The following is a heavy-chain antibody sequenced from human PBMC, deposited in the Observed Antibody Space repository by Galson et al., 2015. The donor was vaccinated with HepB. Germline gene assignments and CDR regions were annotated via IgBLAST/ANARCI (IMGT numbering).Heavy chain of an antibody. D-gene: IGHD4-11*01. CDR3: ATDPQYYFDY. J-gene: IGHJ4*02. CDR1: GGPFTNRA. Sequence: SCKASGGPFTNRAIAWVRQAPGQGLEWMGGIVPILASPTYAQRFQGRVTITADESTSTAYMELSSLRSEDTAVHYCATDPQYYFDYWGQGTLVTVSS. V-gene: IGHV1-69*01. CDR2: IVPILASP.